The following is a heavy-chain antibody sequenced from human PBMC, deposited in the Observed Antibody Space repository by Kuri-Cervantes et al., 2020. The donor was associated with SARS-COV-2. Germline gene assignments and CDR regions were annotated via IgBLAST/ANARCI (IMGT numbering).Heavy chain of an antibody. D-gene: IGHD2-15*01. Sequence: GESLKISCAASGFTFSSYAMSWVRQAPGKGLEWVSAISGSGGSTYYADSVKGRFTISRDNSKNTLYLQMNSLRAEDTAMYYCARDRIGVHDSWGQGTLVTVSS. J-gene: IGHJ4*02. CDR3: ARDRIGVHDS. V-gene: IGHV3-23*01. CDR2: ISGSGGST. CDR1: GFTFSSYA.